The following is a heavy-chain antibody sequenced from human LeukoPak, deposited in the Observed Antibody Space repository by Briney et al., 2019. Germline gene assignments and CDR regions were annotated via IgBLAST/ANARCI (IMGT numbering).Heavy chain of an antibody. CDR1: GYTFTSYG. D-gene: IGHD3-16*02. Sequence: GASVKVSCKASGYTFTSYGISWVRQAPGQGREWMGWISAYNGNTNYAQKLEGRVTMTTDTSTSTAYMELRSLRSDDTAVYYCARGVWDYDYVWGSYRYYFDHWGQGTLVTVSS. CDR3: ARGVWDYDYVWGSYRYYFDH. CDR2: ISAYNGNT. V-gene: IGHV1-18*01. J-gene: IGHJ4*02.